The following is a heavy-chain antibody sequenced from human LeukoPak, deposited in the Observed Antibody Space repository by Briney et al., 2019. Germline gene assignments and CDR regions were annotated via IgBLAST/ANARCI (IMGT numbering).Heavy chain of an antibody. J-gene: IGHJ6*02. Sequence: GGSLRLSCAASGFTFSSYAMSWFRQAPGRGLEWVSGISDIGRAYYADSVKGRFTISRDNSKNTLYLQMIILRAEDTAVYYCAKDFSNLYFGMDVWGQGTTVTVSS. CDR1: GFTFSSYA. CDR2: ISDIGRA. V-gene: IGHV3-23*01. CDR3: AKDFSNLYFGMDV.